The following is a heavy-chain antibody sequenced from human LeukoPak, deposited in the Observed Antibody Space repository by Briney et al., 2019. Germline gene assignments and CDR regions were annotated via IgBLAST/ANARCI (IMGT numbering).Heavy chain of an antibody. J-gene: IGHJ6*04. CDR1: GGSFSGYY. CDR3: ARDELT. Sequence: SETLSLTCAVYGGSFSGYYWSWIRQPPGKGLEWIGEINHSGSTNYNPSLKSRVTISVDTSKNQFSLKLSSVTAADTAVYYCARDELTWGKGTTVTISS. V-gene: IGHV4-34*01. D-gene: IGHD3-9*01. CDR2: INHSGST.